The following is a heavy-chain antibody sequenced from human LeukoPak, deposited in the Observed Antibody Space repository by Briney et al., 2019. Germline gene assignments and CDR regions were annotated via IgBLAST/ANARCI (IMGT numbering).Heavy chain of an antibody. CDR3: AFSSYYLQGNYYYMDV. V-gene: IGHV1-69*06. J-gene: IGHJ6*03. CDR2: IIPIFGTA. CDR1: GGTFISYA. D-gene: IGHD1-26*01. Sequence: SVKVSCKASGGTFISYAISWVRQAPGQGLEWMGGIIPIFGTANYAQKFQGRVTITADKSTSTAYMELSSLRSEDTAVYYCAFSSYYLQGNYYYMDVWGKGTTVTVSS.